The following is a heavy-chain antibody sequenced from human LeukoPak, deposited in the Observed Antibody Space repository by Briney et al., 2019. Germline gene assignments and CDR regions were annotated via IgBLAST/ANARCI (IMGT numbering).Heavy chain of an antibody. Sequence: GGSLRLSCAASGFTFSSYSMNWVRQAPGKGLEWVSSISSSSSYIYYADSVKGRFTISRDNAKNSLYLQMNSLRADDTAVYSCARGNGYRSAFDIWGQGTMVTVSS. D-gene: IGHD5-24*01. CDR3: ARGNGYRSAFDI. J-gene: IGHJ3*02. CDR2: ISSSSSYI. V-gene: IGHV3-21*04. CDR1: GFTFSSYS.